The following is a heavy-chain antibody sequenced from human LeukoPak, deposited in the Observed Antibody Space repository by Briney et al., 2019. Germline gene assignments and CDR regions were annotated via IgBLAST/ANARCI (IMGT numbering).Heavy chain of an antibody. CDR2: IYYSGNT. V-gene: IGHV4-39*01. CDR3: ARQTGSGLFILP. J-gene: IGHJ4*02. D-gene: IGHD3/OR15-3a*01. Sequence: SETLSLTCTVSGVSISSSNSYWGWIRQPPGKGLEWIGSIYYSGNTYYNASLKSLVSISIDTSKNRFSLKLTSATAADTAVYYCARQTGSGLFILPGGQGTLVTVSS. CDR1: GVSISSSNSY.